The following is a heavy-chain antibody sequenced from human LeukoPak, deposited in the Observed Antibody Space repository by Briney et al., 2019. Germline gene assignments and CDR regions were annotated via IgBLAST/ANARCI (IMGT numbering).Heavy chain of an antibody. CDR3: AHRRIAARLPQLLSLLAFDY. CDR2: IYWNDGK. Sequence: SGPTLVNPTQTLTLTCTFSGFSLSTSGVGVGWIRQPPGKALEWLALIYWNDGKRYSPSLKSRLTITKDTSKNQVVLTMTNMDPVDTATYYCAHRRIAARLPQLLSLLAFDYWGQGTLVTVSS. D-gene: IGHD6-6*01. J-gene: IGHJ4*02. V-gene: IGHV2-5*01. CDR1: GFSLSTSGVG.